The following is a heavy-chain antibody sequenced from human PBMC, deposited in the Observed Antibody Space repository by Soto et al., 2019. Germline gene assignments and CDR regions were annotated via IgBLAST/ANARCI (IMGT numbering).Heavy chain of an antibody. D-gene: IGHD3-22*01. CDR3: ARGDYYDRRFDS. CDR2: IKEDGSEK. V-gene: IGHV3-7*03. CDR1: GFSFSSSW. Sequence: GGSLRLSCAASGFSFSSSWMNWVRQAPGKGREWVADIKEDGSEKYYVDSLKGRFTISRDNAKNSLYLQMNSLRAEDTAVYYCARGDYYDRRFDSWGQGTLVTVSS. J-gene: IGHJ4*02.